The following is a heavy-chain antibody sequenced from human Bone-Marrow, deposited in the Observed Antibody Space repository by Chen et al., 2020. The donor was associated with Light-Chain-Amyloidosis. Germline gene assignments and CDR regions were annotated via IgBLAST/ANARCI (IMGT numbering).Heavy chain of an antibody. D-gene: IGHD2-2*01. CDR3: AAFYAGQQGKGA. V-gene: IGHV4-61*01. CDR2: TPYTDNS. Sequence: QVQLQESGPGLVNTSDTLSLTCAVAGVTATSGTYPWSWIRQSPGKGLEWVGCTPYTDNSYYIPSLKSRVTISIDASKNLFSLKLNTVTAADTAVYYCAAFYAGQQGKGAWGQGTLVTVSS. J-gene: IGHJ5*02. CDR1: GVTATSGTYP.